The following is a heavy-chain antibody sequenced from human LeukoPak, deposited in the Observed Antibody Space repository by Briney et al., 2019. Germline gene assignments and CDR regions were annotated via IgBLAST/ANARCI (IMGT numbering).Heavy chain of an antibody. D-gene: IGHD3-22*01. J-gene: IGHJ4*02. CDR1: GYTFTSYG. CDR2: ISTYNGNT. CDR3: AREGGDYYDSSGYYY. Sequence: ASVKVSCKASGYTFTSYGISWVRQAPGQGLEWMGWISTYNGNTNYAQKLQGRVTMTTDTSTSTAYMELRSLRSDDTAVYYCAREGGDYYDSSGYYYWGQGTLVTVSS. V-gene: IGHV1-18*01.